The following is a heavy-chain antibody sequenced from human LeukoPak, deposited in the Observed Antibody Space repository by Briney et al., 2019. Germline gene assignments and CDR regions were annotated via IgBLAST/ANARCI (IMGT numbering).Heavy chain of an antibody. D-gene: IGHD2-2*01. J-gene: IGHJ4*02. CDR1: GFTFSTYA. CDR3: AKRPDCSPTNCLRFEY. Sequence: GGSLRLSCAASGFTFSTYAMSWVRQAPGQGLEWVSSISGDGGSTYYAESVKGRFTISRDNSKNTLYLQMNSLRAEDTAVYYCAKRPDCSPTNCLRFEYWGQGTLVTVSS. V-gene: IGHV3-23*01. CDR2: ISGDGGST.